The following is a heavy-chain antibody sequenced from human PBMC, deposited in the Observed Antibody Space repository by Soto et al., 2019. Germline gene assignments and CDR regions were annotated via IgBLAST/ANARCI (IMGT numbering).Heavy chain of an antibody. CDR3: ARERYYDFWSGPNPQHAYYYGMDV. D-gene: IGHD3-3*01. Sequence: GGSLRLSCAASGFTFSSYGMHWVRQAPGKGLEWVAVIWYDGSNKYYADSVKGRFTISRDNSMNTLYLQMNSLRAEDTAVYYCARERYYDFWSGPNPQHAYYYGMDVWGQGTTVTVSS. CDR1: GFTFSSYG. V-gene: IGHV3-33*01. CDR2: IWYDGSNK. J-gene: IGHJ6*02.